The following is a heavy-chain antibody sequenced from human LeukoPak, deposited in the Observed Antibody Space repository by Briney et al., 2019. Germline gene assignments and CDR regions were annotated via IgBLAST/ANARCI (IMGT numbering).Heavy chain of an antibody. CDR1: GFALSDHY. D-gene: IGHD6-19*01. J-gene: IGHJ4*02. CDR3: MTDHPWLVRS. V-gene: IGHV3-72*01. CDR2: VRNKANDSTT. Sequence: GGSLRLSCAASGFALSDHYMDWIRQAPGKGLEWLGRVRNKANDSTTEYAASVRGRFTISRDDLKNFLYLQMNSLKTEDTGVYYCMTDHPWLVRSWGQGVLVTVSS.